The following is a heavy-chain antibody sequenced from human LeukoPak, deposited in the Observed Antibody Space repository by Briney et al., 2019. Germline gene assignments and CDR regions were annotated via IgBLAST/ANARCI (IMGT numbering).Heavy chain of an antibody. CDR1: GFSFSTYG. Sequence: GGSLRLSCAASGFSFSTYGMNWVRQAPGRRLDWISYITSSSGAMYYADSVKGRFTISRDNAKNSLYLQMNSLRAEDTAVYYCARADGDYWGQGTLVTVSS. V-gene: IGHV3-48*04. D-gene: IGHD6-6*01. CDR3: ARADGDY. CDR2: ITSSSGAM. J-gene: IGHJ4*02.